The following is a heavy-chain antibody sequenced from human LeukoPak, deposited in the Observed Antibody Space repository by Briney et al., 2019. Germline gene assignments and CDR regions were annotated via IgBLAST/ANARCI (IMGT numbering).Heavy chain of an antibody. CDR2: ISWNSGSI. Sequence: GGSLRLSCAASGFTFDDYAMHWVRQAPGKGLEWVSGISWNSGSIGYADSVKGRFTISRDNAKNSLYLQMNSLRAEDTALYYCAKGQTYYCDSSGLEIWGQGTMVTVSS. J-gene: IGHJ3*02. V-gene: IGHV3-9*01. D-gene: IGHD3-22*01. CDR1: GFTFDDYA. CDR3: AKGQTYYCDSSGLEI.